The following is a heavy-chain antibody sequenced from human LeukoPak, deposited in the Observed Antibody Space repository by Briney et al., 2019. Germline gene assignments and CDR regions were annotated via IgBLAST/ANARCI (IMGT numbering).Heavy chain of an antibody. CDR2: IWYDGSNK. Sequence: GGSLRLSCAASGFTFSSYGMHWVRQAPGKGLEWVAGIWYDGSNKYYADSVKGRFTISRDNSKNTLYLQMNSLRAEDTAVYYCAREGCSGGSCQYYFDYWGQGTLVTVSS. V-gene: IGHV3-33*01. J-gene: IGHJ4*02. D-gene: IGHD2-15*01. CDR3: AREGCSGGSCQYYFDY. CDR1: GFTFSSYG.